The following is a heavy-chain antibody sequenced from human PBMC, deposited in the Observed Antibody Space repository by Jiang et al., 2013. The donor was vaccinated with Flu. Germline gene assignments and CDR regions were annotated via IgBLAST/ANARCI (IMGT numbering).Heavy chain of an antibody. D-gene: IGHD6-6*01. CDR3: ARDGDWAARSGDYYYYGMDV. J-gene: IGHJ6*02. CDR1: GYSISSGYY. Sequence: PGLVKPSETLSLTCTVSGYSISSGYYWGWIRQPPGKGLEWIGSIYHSGSTYYNPSLKSRVTISVDTSKNQFSLKLSSVTAADTAVYYCARDGDWAARSGDYYYYGMDVWGQGTTVTVSS. V-gene: IGHV4-38-2*02. CDR2: IYHSGST.